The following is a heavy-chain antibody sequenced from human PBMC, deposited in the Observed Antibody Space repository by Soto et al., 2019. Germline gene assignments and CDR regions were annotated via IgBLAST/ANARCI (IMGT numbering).Heavy chain of an antibody. CDR1: GGSISSSSYY. Sequence: QLQLQESGPGLVKPSETLSLTCTVSGGSISSSSYYWGWIRQPPGKGLGWIGTIYHRGSTYYKPSLKSRVTISVDTSKNQFSLKLNSVSAADTAIYYCAREMGGSIDYWGQGTLVTVSS. CDR2: IYHRGST. J-gene: IGHJ4*02. D-gene: IGHD1-26*01. V-gene: IGHV4-39*01. CDR3: AREMGGSIDY.